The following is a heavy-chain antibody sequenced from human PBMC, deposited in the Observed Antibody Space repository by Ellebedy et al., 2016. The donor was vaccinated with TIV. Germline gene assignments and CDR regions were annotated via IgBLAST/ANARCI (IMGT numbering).Heavy chain of an antibody. D-gene: IGHD5-18*01. CDR3: ARVGTAMVTSHYYYYYGMDV. J-gene: IGHJ6*02. CDR1: GGSISSYY. V-gene: IGHV4-59*01. CDR2: IYYSGST. Sequence: MPSETLSLTCTVSGGSISSYYWSWIRQPPGKGLEWIGYIYYSGSTNYNPSLKSRVTISVDTSKNQFSLKLSSVTAADTAVYYCARVGTAMVTSHYYYYYGMDVWGQGTTVTVSS.